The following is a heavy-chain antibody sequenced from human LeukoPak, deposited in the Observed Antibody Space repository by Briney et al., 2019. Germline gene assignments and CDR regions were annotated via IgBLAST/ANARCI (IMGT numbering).Heavy chain of an antibody. Sequence: PSETLSLTCSVSGGSVSSGRYYWTWIWQPAGKGLEWIGRFYTSGSTNYNPSLESRVTISIDTSKNQFSLKLSSVTAADTAVYYCARETTLGPTSRMDVWGKGTTVTVSS. CDR3: ARETTLGPTSRMDV. V-gene: IGHV4-61*02. J-gene: IGHJ6*04. CDR2: FYTSGST. D-gene: IGHD1-26*01. CDR1: GGSVSSGRYY.